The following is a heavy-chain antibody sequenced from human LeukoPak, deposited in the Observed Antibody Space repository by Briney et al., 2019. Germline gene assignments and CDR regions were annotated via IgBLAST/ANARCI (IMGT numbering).Heavy chain of an antibody. J-gene: IGHJ2*01. CDR2: INGSGDTT. V-gene: IGHV3-23*01. Sequence: PGESLRLSCTASGFTFSSYSMSWVRQGPGTGLEWVSAINGSGDTTFYADSVKGRFTISRDNSKNTLYLQMNSLRAEDTAVYYCARDRRYYDSSGYYFHWYFDLWGRGTLVTVSS. CDR3: ARDRRYYDSSGYYFHWYFDL. D-gene: IGHD3-22*01. CDR1: GFTFSSYS.